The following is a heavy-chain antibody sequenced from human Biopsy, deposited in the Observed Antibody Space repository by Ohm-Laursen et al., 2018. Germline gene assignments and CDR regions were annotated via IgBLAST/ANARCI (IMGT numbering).Heavy chain of an antibody. CDR1: GFTFNSYW. D-gene: IGHD4-11*01. CDR2: IKRDGTTT. J-gene: IGHJ4*02. V-gene: IGHV3-74*01. CDR3: ARGGFFAYSTFDY. Sequence: SLRLSCSASGFTFNSYWMHWVRQAPGKGLLWVSRIKRDGTTTDYAESVKGRFTISRDNAKNTLYLQMNSLRAEDTAVYYCARGGFFAYSTFDYWGQGALVTVSS.